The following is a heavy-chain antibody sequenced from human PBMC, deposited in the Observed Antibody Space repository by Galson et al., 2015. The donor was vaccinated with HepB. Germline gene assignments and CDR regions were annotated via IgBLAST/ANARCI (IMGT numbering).Heavy chain of an antibody. J-gene: IGHJ6*02. Sequence: SVKVSCKASGYTFTSYDINWVRQATGQGLEWMGWMNPDSGNTAYAQKFQGRVTMTRNTSISTAYMELSSLRSEDTAVYYCARGEVRVQPYFYFAMDVWGQGTTVTVSS. CDR3: ARGEVRVQPYFYFAMDV. CDR1: GYTFTSYD. V-gene: IGHV1-8*01. CDR2: MNPDSGNT. D-gene: IGHD2-2*01.